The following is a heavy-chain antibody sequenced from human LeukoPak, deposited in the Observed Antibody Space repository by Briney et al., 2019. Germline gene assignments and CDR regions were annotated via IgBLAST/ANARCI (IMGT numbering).Heavy chain of an antibody. Sequence: GASVKVSCKASGYTFTSYGISWVRQAPGQGLQWMGIINPSSGSTSYAQKFQGRVTMTRDTSTSTVDMELSSLRSEDTAVYYCARDPAQDGLFRYWGQGTLVTVSS. V-gene: IGHV1-46*01. CDR2: INPSSGST. CDR3: ARDPAQDGLFRY. D-gene: IGHD2-15*01. J-gene: IGHJ4*02. CDR1: GYTFTSYG.